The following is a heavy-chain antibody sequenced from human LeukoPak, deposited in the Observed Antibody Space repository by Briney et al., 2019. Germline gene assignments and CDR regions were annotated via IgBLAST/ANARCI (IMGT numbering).Heavy chain of an antibody. CDR1: GFTFSSYA. V-gene: IGHV3-23*01. CDR3: AKDSSGWYYFDY. D-gene: IGHD6-19*01. CDR2: ISGSGGST. J-gene: IGHJ4*02. Sequence: GGSLRLSCAASGFTFSSYAMSWVRQAPRKGLEWVSAISGSGGSTYYADSVKGRFTISRDNSKNTLYLQMNSLRAEDTAVYYYAKDSSGWYYFDYWGQGTLVTVSS.